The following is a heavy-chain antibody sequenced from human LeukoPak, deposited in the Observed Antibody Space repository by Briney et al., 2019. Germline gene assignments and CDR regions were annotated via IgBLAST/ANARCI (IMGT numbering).Heavy chain of an antibody. V-gene: IGHV4-4*02. CDR2: IYHSGST. D-gene: IGHD6-19*01. J-gene: IGHJ5*02. CDR3: AASSGWYWFDP. CDR1: GGSISSSNW. Sequence: SETLSLTCAVSGGSISSSNWWSWVRQPPGKGLEWIGEIYHSGSTNYNPSLKSRVTISVDKPKNQFSLKLSSVTAADTAVYYCAASSGWYWFDPWGQGTLVTVSS.